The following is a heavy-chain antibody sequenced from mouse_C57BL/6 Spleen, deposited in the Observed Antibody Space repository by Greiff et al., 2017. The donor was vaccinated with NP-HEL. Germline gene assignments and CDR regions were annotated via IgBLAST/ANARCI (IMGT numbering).Heavy chain of an antibody. CDR1: GYSFTSYY. CDR3: AKGGFYYGSSYEYFDV. J-gene: IGHJ1*03. D-gene: IGHD1-1*01. CDR2: IYPGSGNT. V-gene: IGHV1-66*01. Sequence: VQLQQSGPELVKPGASVKISCKASGYSFTSYYIHWVKQRPGQGLEWIGWIYPGSGNTKYNEKFKGKATLTADTSSSTAYMQLSSLTSEDSAVYYCAKGGFYYGSSYEYFDVWGTGTTVTVSS.